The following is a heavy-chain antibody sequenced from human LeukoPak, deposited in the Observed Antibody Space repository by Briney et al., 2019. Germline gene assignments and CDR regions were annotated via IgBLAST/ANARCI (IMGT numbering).Heavy chain of an antibody. CDR3: ARAPGEAMVFFDY. V-gene: IGHV1-46*01. J-gene: IGHJ4*02. Sequence: ASVKVSCKASGYTFTSYYMHWVRQAPGQGLEWMGIINPSGGSTSYAQRFQGRVTMTRDMSTSTVYTELSSLRSEDTAVYYCARAPGEAMVFFDYWGQGTLVTVSS. D-gene: IGHD5-18*01. CDR2: INPSGGST. CDR1: GYTFTSYY.